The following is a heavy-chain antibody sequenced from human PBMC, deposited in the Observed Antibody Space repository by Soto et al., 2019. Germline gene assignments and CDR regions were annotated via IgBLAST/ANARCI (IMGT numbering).Heavy chain of an antibody. D-gene: IGHD2-21*02. Sequence: GGSLRLSCAASGFTFSSYGMHWVRQAPGKGLEWVAVIWYDGSNKYYADSVKGRFTISRDNSKNTLYLQMNSLRAEDTAVYYCARDNYGGNSLVDYWGQGTRVTVSS. CDR2: IWYDGSNK. J-gene: IGHJ4*02. V-gene: IGHV3-33*01. CDR3: ARDNYGGNSLVDY. CDR1: GFTFSSYG.